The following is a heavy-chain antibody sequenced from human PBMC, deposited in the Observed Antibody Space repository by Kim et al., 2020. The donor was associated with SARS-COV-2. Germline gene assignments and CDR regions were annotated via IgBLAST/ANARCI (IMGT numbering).Heavy chain of an antibody. Sequence: GGSLRLSCAASGFTFDDYAMHWVRQAPGKGLEWVSGISWNSGSIGYADSVKGRFTISRDNAKNSLYLQMNSLRAEDTALYYCAKDSIAVSSYIDYWGQGTLVTVSS. V-gene: IGHV3-9*01. CDR2: ISWNSGSI. D-gene: IGHD6-13*01. J-gene: IGHJ4*02. CDR3: AKDSIAVSSYIDY. CDR1: GFTFDDYA.